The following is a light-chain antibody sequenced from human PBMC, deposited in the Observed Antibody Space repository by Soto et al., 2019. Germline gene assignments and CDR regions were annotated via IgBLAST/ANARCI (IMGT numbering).Light chain of an antibody. CDR3: QHYGSSRWT. CDR1: QSVSSTY. V-gene: IGKV3-20*01. CDR2: GAS. Sequence: EIVLTQSPGTLSLSPGERATLSCRASQSVSSTYLAWYQQKAGQALRLLIYGASSRATGIPYRFSGSGSETDFILTISRLEPEDFAVYYCQHYGSSRWTFGQGTRVDI. J-gene: IGKJ1*01.